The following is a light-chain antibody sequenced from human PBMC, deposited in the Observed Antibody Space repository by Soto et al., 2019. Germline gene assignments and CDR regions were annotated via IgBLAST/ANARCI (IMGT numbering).Light chain of an antibody. Sequence: ESVLTQSPGTLSLSPGEKATLSCRASQSVSSSYLAWYQQKPGQAPRLLIYGASSRATGIPDRFSGSGSGTDFTLTVSRLEPGDFAVYYCQQFRSSSWTFGQGTKADIK. CDR3: QQFRSSSWT. CDR1: QSVSSSY. J-gene: IGKJ1*01. CDR2: GAS. V-gene: IGKV3-20*01.